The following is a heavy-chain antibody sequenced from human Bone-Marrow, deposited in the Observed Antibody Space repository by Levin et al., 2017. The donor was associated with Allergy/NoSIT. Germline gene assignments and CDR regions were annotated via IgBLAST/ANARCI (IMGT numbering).Heavy chain of an antibody. V-gene: IGHV4-59*01. J-gene: IGHJ5*02. CDR2: IYYSGST. CDR1: GGSISSYY. CDR3: ARNGNWNDGFGGWFDP. Sequence: PSETLSLTCTVSGGSISSYYWSWIRQPPGKGLEWIGYIYYSGSTNYNPSLKSRVTISVDTSKNQFSLKLSSVTAADTAVYYWARNGNWNDGFGGWFDPWGQGTLVTVSS. D-gene: IGHD1-1*01.